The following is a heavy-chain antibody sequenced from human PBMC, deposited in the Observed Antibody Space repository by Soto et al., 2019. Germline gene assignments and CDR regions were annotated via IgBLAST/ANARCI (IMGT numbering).Heavy chain of an antibody. J-gene: IGHJ4*02. Sequence: GGSLRLSCAASGFTFSSYEMSWVRQAPGKGLEWLSYISSSASTIYYADSVKGRFTISRDNPKNSLYLQMNSLRAEDTAVYYCASVGRGSGSYFLDYWGQGTLVTVYS. CDR2: ISSSASTI. D-gene: IGHD3-10*01. V-gene: IGHV3-48*03. CDR3: ASVGRGSGSYFLDY. CDR1: GFTFSSYE.